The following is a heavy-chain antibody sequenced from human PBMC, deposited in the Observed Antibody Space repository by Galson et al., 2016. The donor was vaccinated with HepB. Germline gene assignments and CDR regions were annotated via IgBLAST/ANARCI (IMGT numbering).Heavy chain of an antibody. CDR3: ARDNAGGNYTWFDP. V-gene: IGHV1-2*04. CDR2: INPNSGAT. CDR1: GYTFTGYL. D-gene: IGHD1-26*01. J-gene: IGHJ5*02. Sequence: SVKVSCKASGYTFTGYLIHWVRQAPGQGLEWMGWINPNSGATKYAQKFQGWITMTRDTSSSTAYMEMTRLRADDTAFYYCARDNAGGNYTWFDPWGQGTLVTVSS.